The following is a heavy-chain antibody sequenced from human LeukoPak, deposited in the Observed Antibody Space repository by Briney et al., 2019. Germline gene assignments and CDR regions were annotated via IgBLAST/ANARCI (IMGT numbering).Heavy chain of an antibody. D-gene: IGHD6-13*01. CDR3: TRDRYSSSWYDPEDY. V-gene: IGHV1-8*03. CDR2: MNPNSGDT. CDR1: GYTFTSCD. Sequence: EASVKVSCKASGYTFTSCDINWVRQATGQGLEWMGWMNPNSGDTGYAQNFQGRVSITRDTSISTAYMELSSLRSEDTAVYYCTRDRYSSSWYDPEDYWGQGTLVTVSS. J-gene: IGHJ4*02.